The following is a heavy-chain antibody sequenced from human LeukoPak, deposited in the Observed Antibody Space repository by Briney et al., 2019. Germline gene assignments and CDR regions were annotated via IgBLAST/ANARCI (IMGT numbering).Heavy chain of an antibody. J-gene: IGHJ6*02. CDR1: GFTFSSYA. Sequence: HPGGSLRLSCAASGFTFSSYAMSWVHQAPGKGLEWVSAISGSGGSTYYADSVKGRFTISRDNSKNTLYLQMNSLRAEDTAVYYCAQDQPSWLLSEYWGQGTTVSVSS. CDR2: ISGSGGST. V-gene: IGHV3-23*01. CDR3: AQDQPSWLLSEY. D-gene: IGHD2-2*01.